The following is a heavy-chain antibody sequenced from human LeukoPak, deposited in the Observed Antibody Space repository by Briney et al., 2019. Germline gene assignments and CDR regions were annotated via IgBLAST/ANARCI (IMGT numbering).Heavy chain of an antibody. CDR2: IYYSGST. J-gene: IGHJ4*02. D-gene: IGHD6-13*01. CDR3: ATSMPGYSSSWHFDY. V-gene: IGHV4-59*01. CDR1: GGSISSYY. Sequence: KPSETLSLTCTVSGGSISSYYCSWIRQPPGKGLEWIGYIYYSGSTNYNPSLKSRVTISVDTSKNQFSLKLSSVTAADTAVYYCATSMPGYSSSWHFDYWGQGTLVTVSS.